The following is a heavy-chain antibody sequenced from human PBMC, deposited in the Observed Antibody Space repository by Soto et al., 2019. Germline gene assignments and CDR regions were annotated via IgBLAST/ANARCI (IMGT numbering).Heavy chain of an antibody. CDR3: AXXXXXXXXIXLPDY. V-gene: IGHV3-66*01. CDR1: GFTVSSNY. Sequence: EVQLVESGGGLVQPGGSLRLSCAASGFTVSSNYMNWVRQAPGKGLEWVSIIYRGGSTYYADSVKGRFTISRDNSXXXXXXXXXXXXXXXXXXXXXAXXXXXXXXIXLPDYWGQGTLVTVSS. J-gene: IGHJ4*02. D-gene: IGHD2-2*01. CDR2: IYRGGST.